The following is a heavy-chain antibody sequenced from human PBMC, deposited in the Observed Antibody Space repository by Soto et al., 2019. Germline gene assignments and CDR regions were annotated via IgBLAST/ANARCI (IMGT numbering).Heavy chain of an antibody. CDR1: GGSSSGDY. CDR3: AREKGGSPGRY. Sequence: QVQLKQWGAGLLKPSETLSLTCDVYGGSSSGDYWSWIRQPPGKGLEWIGEINHSGSTNYNPSLKSRVTKSVATSKNQFSLKLSSMTAEDTAVYYCAREKGGSPGRYWGHGTLVTVSS. D-gene: IGHD1-26*01. V-gene: IGHV4-34*01. J-gene: IGHJ4*01. CDR2: INHSGST.